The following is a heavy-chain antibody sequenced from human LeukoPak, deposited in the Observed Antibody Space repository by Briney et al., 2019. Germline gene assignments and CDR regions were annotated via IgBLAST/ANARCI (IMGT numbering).Heavy chain of an antibody. CDR1: EFTFGDYV. Sequence: SLRLSCTASEFTFGDYVMSWGRQAAGKGLRWLSCIRSKAYGGTTEYAASVKGRSTISRDDSKSIAYLQMNSLRTEDTAVYYCTRAPYSNYVNLDYWGQGTLVTVSS. CDR2: IRSKAYGGTT. CDR3: TRAPYSNYVNLDY. V-gene: IGHV3-49*04. J-gene: IGHJ4*02. D-gene: IGHD4-11*01.